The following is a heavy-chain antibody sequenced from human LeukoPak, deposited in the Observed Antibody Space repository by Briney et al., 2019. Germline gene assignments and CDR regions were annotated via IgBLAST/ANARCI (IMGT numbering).Heavy chain of an antibody. CDR2: MSSDGSST. D-gene: IGHD3-22*01. J-gene: IGHJ4*02. Sequence: PGGSLRLSCAVSGFTFSSSHIHWVRQAPGKGLEWVALMSSDGSSTHYVDSVKGRFTISRDNSKNTLYLQMNSLRAEDTAVYYCAKLLYYYDSSQPYWGQGTLVTVSS. V-gene: IGHV3-30-3*02. CDR1: GFTFSSSH. CDR3: AKLLYYYDSSQPY.